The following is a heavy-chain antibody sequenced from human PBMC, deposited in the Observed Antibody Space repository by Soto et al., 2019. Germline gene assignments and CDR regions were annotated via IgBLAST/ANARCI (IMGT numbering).Heavy chain of an antibody. D-gene: IGHD6-19*01. Sequence: QITLKESGPPLVKPTQTLTLTCTFSGFSLSSTRMAVGWIRQPPGKALEWLGLIYWDDDKRYSPFLKSRLTITKVSSKTRVVLTMSNLDPVDTARYYCPRIVVGGLGYYFDCWGVVTLVSVSS. J-gene: IGHJ4*02. CDR3: PRIVVGGLGYYFDC. CDR2: IYWDDDK. V-gene: IGHV2-5*02. CDR1: GFSLSSTRMA.